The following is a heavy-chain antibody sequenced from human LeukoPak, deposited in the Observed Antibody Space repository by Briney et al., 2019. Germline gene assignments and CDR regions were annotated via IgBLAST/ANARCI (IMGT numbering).Heavy chain of an antibody. CDR3: ATQDSSSWYFDY. V-gene: IGHV4-61*02. CDR2: FYTSGST. D-gene: IGHD6-13*01. Sequence: PSETLSLTCTVSGGSISSGNYFWSWIRQPAGKGLEWIGRFYTSGSTNYNPSLKSRVTISVDTSNNQFSLKLSSVTAADTAVYYCATQDSSSWYFDYWGQETLVTVSS. J-gene: IGHJ4*02. CDR1: GGSISSGNYF.